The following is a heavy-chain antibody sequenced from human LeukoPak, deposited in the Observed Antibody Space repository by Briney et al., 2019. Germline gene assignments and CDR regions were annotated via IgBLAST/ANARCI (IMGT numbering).Heavy chain of an antibody. D-gene: IGHD2-8*02. CDR3: ARRPGGFDI. J-gene: IGHJ3*02. Sequence: SETLSLTCAVYGGSLSGYHWNWIRQPPGKGLEYIGEINHSGSSKYNSSLKSRVTISVDTSKNQFSLKVNSVTAADTAVYYCARRPGGFDIWGQGTKVTVSS. V-gene: IGHV4-34*01. CDR1: GGSLSGYH. CDR2: INHSGSS.